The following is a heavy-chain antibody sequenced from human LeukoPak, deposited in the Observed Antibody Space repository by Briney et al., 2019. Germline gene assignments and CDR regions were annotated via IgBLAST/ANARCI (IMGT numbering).Heavy chain of an antibody. CDR2: IYSGGST. J-gene: IGHJ4*02. CDR3: AQGRLGYSYGAFDH. CDR1: GFTVSSNY. V-gene: IGHV3-53*01. Sequence: GGSLGLSCAASGFTVSSNYLSWVRQAPGKGLEWVSLIYSGGSTYYTDSVMGRFTISRDNSKNTLYLQMNSLRVEDTAVYYCAQGRLGYSYGAFDHWGQGTLVTVSS. D-gene: IGHD5-18*01.